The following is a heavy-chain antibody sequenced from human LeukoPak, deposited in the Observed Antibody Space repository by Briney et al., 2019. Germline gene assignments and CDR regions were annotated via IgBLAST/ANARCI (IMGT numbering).Heavy chain of an antibody. J-gene: IGHJ4*02. CDR2: INHSGST. Sequence: SETLSLTCAAYGGSFSGYYWSWIRQPPGKGLEWIGEINHSGSTNYNPSLKSRATISVDTSKNQFSLKLSSVTAADTAVYYCARGPPYDYVWGSYRYLFDYWGQGTLVTVSS. CDR3: ARGPPYDYVWGSYRYLFDY. CDR1: GGSFSGYY. V-gene: IGHV4-34*01. D-gene: IGHD3-16*02.